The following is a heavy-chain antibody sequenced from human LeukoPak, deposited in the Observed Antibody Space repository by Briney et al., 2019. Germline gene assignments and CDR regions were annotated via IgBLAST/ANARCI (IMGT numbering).Heavy chain of an antibody. Sequence: SVKVSCKASGGTFSSYAISWVRQAPGQGLEWMGRIIPILGIANYARKFQGRVTITADKSTSTAYMELSSLRSEDTAVYYCARDWDYYDSSGLLDYWGQGTLVTVSS. CDR3: ARDWDYYDSSGLLDY. J-gene: IGHJ4*02. D-gene: IGHD3-22*01. CDR2: IIPILGIA. V-gene: IGHV1-69*04. CDR1: GGTFSSYA.